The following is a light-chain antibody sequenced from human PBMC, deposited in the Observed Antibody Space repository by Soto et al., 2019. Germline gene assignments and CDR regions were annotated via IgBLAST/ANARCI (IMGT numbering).Light chain of an antibody. CDR3: NSYTSSSTLV. CDR2: EVS. Sequence: QSVLAQPASVSGSPGQSITISCTGTSSDVGGYNYVSWYQQHPGKAPKLMIYEVSYRPSGVSHRFSGSKSGNTASLTISGLQAEDEADYYCNSYTSSSTLVFGGGTKLTVL. V-gene: IGLV2-14*01. J-gene: IGLJ3*02. CDR1: SSDVGGYNY.